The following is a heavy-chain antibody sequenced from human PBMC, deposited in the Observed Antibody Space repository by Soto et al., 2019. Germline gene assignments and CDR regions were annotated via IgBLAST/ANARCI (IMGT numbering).Heavy chain of an antibody. J-gene: IGHJ4*02. CDR1: GFTFSSST. Sequence: GGSLRLSCTGSGFTFSSSTMTWVRQGPGKGLEWVSSISSSSSYIYFADSLKGRFTISRDNAQNSLYLQMNSLRAEDTAVYYCARHIGEMAAVWGQGTQVTVSS. CDR3: ARHIGEMAAV. V-gene: IGHV3-21*06. D-gene: IGHD3-10*01. CDR2: ISSSSSYI.